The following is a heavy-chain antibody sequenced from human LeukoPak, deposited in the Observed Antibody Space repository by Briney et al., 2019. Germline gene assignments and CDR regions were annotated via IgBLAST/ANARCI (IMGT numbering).Heavy chain of an antibody. D-gene: IGHD6-19*01. Sequence: ASVKVSCKASGYTFTGYYMHWVRQAPGQGLEWMGWINPNSGNTGYAQKFQGRVTMTRNTSIRTAYMELSSLRSEDTAVYYCARVSRSVVGVRQWLVRTDRHNYFDYWGQGTLVTVSS. CDR2: INPNSGNT. V-gene: IGHV1-8*02. CDR3: ARVSRSVVGVRQWLVRTDRHNYFDY. CDR1: GYTFTGYY. J-gene: IGHJ4*02.